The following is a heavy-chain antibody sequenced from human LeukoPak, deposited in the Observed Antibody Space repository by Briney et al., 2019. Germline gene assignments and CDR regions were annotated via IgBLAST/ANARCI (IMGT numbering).Heavy chain of an antibody. D-gene: IGHD2-2*02. CDR2: INPSGGST. V-gene: IGHV1-46*01. J-gene: IGHJ3*02. CDR1: GYTFTSYY. CDR3: ARDLRYCSSTSCYRDAFDI. Sequence: ASVKVSCKASGYTFTSYYMHWVRQAPGQGLEWMGIINPSGGSTSYAQKFQGRVTMTRDTSTSTVYMELSSLRSEDTAVYYCARDLRYCSSTSCYRDAFDIWGQGTMVTVSS.